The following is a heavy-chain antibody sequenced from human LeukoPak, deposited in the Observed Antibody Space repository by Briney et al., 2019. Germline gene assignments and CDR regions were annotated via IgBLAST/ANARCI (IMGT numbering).Heavy chain of an antibody. V-gene: IGHV1-69*05. J-gene: IGHJ4*02. CDR3: AREKGYYDYVWGSYRYAANLDY. D-gene: IGHD3-16*02. Sequence: SVKVSRKASGGTFSSYAISWVRQAPGQGLEWMGRIIPTFGTANYAQKFQGRVTITTDKSTSTAYMELSSLRSEDTAVYYCAREKGYYDYVWGSYRYAANLDYWGQGTLVTVSS. CDR2: IIPTFGTA. CDR1: GGTFSSYA.